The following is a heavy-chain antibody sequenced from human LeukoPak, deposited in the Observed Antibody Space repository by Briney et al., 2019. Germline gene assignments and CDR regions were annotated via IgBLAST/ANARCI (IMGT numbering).Heavy chain of an antibody. Sequence: ASVKVSSKASGYTFTSYYMHWVRQAPGQGLEWMGIINPSGGSTSYAQKFQGRVTMTRDTSTSTVYMELSSLRSEDTAVYYCARGSDYDYVWGSYRHYRGVVDYWGQGTLVTVSS. D-gene: IGHD3-16*02. CDR2: INPSGGST. CDR1: GYTFTSYY. J-gene: IGHJ4*02. V-gene: IGHV1-46*01. CDR3: ARGSDYDYVWGSYRHYRGVVDY.